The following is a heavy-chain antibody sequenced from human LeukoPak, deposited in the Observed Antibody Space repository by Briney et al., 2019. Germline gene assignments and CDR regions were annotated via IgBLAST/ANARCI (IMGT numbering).Heavy chain of an antibody. Sequence: PSEILSLTCAVYGGSFSGYYWSWIRQPPGKGLEWIGEINHSGSTNYNPSLKSRVTISVDTSKNQFSLKLSSVTAADTAVYYCARGWRFLAAHNWFDPWGQGTLVTVSS. CDR3: ARGWRFLAAHNWFDP. CDR1: GGSFSGYY. CDR2: INHSGST. J-gene: IGHJ5*02. D-gene: IGHD6-6*01. V-gene: IGHV4-34*01.